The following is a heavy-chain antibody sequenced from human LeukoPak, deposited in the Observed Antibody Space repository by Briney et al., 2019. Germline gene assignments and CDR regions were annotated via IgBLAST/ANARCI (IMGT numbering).Heavy chain of an antibody. CDR2: VDYRGST. Sequence: SETLSLTCTVSGGSISTYYWSWIRQPPGKGLEWIAYVDYRGSTTYNPSLRSRVTISVDTSKNQFSLKLSSVTAADTAVYYCARVCGDYSLGNDEDAFDIWGQGTMVTVSS. D-gene: IGHD4-17*01. V-gene: IGHV4-59*01. J-gene: IGHJ3*02. CDR3: ARVCGDYSLGNDEDAFDI. CDR1: GGSISTYY.